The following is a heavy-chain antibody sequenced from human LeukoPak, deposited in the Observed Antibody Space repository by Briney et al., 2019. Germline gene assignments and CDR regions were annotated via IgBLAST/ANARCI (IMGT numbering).Heavy chain of an antibody. CDR3: ALPGGYEEFNWFDP. V-gene: IGHV7-4-1*02. J-gene: IGHJ5*02. Sequence: GASVKVSCKASGYTFTSYAMNWVRQAPGQGLEWMGWINTNTGNPTYAQGFTGRFVFSLDTSVSTAYLQISSLKAEDTAVYYCALPGGYEEFNWFDPWGQGTLVTVSS. D-gene: IGHD5-12*01. CDR2: INTNTGNP. CDR1: GYTFTSYA.